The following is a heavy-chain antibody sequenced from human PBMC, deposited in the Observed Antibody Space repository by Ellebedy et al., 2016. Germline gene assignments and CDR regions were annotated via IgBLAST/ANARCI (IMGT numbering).Heavy chain of an antibody. Sequence: GESLKISCAASGFTFSSYWMHWVRQAPGKGLVWVSRIKNDGSSIGYSESVKGRFTISRDNAKNTLYLQMNSVRAEDTAVYYCAREISNCAGDCLGYWGQGTLVTVSS. CDR3: AREISNCAGDCLGY. D-gene: IGHD2-21*01. CDR1: GFTFSSYW. J-gene: IGHJ4*02. V-gene: IGHV3-74*01. CDR2: IKNDGSSI.